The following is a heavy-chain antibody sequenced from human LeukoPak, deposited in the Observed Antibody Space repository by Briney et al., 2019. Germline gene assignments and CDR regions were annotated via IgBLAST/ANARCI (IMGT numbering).Heavy chain of an antibody. CDR3: ARDRGIAAAGPNWFDP. CDR1: GYTFTGYY. D-gene: IGHD6-13*01. CDR2: INPNSGGT. J-gene: IGHJ5*02. V-gene: IGHV1-2*02. Sequence: ASVKVSCKASGYTFTGYYMHWVRQAPGQGLEWMGWINPNSGGTNYAQKFQGRVTTTRDTSISTAYMELSRLRSDDTAVYYCARDRGIAAAGPNWFDPWGQGTLVTVSS.